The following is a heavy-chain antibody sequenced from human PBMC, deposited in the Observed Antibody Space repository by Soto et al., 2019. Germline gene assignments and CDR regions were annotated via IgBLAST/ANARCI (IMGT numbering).Heavy chain of an antibody. J-gene: IGHJ2*01. CDR3: ARTPIPSYYHGSGSSYFDL. D-gene: IGHD3-10*01. CDR2: IYWDDDK. V-gene: IGHV2-5*02. CDR1: GFSLSTTGVG. Sequence: QITLKESGPTLVKPTQTLTLTCTFSGFSLSTTGVGVGWIRQPPGKALEWLALIYWDDDKRYSPSLKSRLTITKDTSKNQVVLTMTHMDPVDSATYYCARTPIPSYYHGSGSSYFDLWGRGTLVTVSS.